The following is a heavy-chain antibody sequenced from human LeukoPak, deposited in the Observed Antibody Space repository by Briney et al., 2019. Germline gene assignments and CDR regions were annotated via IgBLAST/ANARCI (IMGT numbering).Heavy chain of an antibody. J-gene: IGHJ4*02. CDR3: ARSTTFEG. D-gene: IGHD1-7*01. CDR2: IYPGASAT. Sequence: ESLMISLNGFGYIFTTYWIGWVRPKPGEGLEWRGIIYPGASATRHGPSFQGTATISADKCISTAYLQWTSLKDSDSAIYYCARSTTFEGWGQGSLVT. V-gene: IGHV5-51*01. CDR1: GYIFTTYW.